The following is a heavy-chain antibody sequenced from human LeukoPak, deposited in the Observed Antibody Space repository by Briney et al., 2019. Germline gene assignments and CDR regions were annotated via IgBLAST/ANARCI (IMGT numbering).Heavy chain of an antibody. CDR1: SGSISIFY. CDR3: ARGVGHGYNYDF. Sequence: SETLSLTCTVSSGSISIFYWSWIRQSPGKGLEWIGYISYTGSTNYNPSLKSRVTIPLDTSRSQFSLKLTSATAADTAVYYCARGVGHGYNYDFWGQGKLVTVSS. CDR2: ISYTGST. V-gene: IGHV4-59*01. D-gene: IGHD5-24*01. J-gene: IGHJ4*02.